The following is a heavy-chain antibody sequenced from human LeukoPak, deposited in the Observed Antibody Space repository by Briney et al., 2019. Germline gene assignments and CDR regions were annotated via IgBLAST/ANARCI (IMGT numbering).Heavy chain of an antibody. CDR3: ARVSSQGGNRFDP. V-gene: IGHV4-31*03. J-gene: IGHJ5*02. Sequence: SQTLSLTCTVSGASISSGIHYWSWIRQHPGMGLEWIGYIYYTGSTHYNPSLKSRVSISVDTSHNQFSLRLTSVTAADTAVYFCARVSSQGGNRFDPWGQGTLVTVSS. CDR2: IYYTGST. CDR1: GASISSGIHY. D-gene: IGHD6-19*01.